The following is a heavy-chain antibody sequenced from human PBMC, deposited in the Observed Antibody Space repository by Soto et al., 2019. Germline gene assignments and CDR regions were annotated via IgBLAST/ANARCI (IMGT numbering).Heavy chain of an antibody. Sequence: GGFLRLSCAASGFTFSSYWMSWVRQAPGKGLEWVANIKQDGSEKYYVDSVKGRFTISRDNAKNSLYLQMNSLRAEDTAVYYCARIGVNSGYDLDYYYYMDVWGKGTTVTVSS. CDR2: IKQDGSEK. D-gene: IGHD5-12*01. CDR3: ARIGVNSGYDLDYYYYMDV. CDR1: GFTFSSYW. J-gene: IGHJ6*03. V-gene: IGHV3-7*01.